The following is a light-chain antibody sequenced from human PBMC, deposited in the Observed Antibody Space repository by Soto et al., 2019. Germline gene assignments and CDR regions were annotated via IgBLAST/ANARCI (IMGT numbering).Light chain of an antibody. CDR1: QSISNW. CDR2: DAS. Sequence: DMQMAQSASTLSAYVGDRVTITCRASQSISNWLAWYQQKPGKAPNLLIYDASNLESGVPSRFSGSGSGTEFTLTISSLQPDDSATYYCQQYNSYSTFGQGTKVDIK. CDR3: QQYNSYST. J-gene: IGKJ1*01. V-gene: IGKV1-5*01.